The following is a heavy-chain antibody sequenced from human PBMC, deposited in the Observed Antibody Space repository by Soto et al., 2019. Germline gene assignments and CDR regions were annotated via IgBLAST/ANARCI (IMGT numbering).Heavy chain of an antibody. CDR3: AQDRGINWKDHYDC. J-gene: IGHJ4*02. D-gene: IGHD1-1*01. CDR2: ISGSGDRT. CDR1: GFNFGGYG. V-gene: IGHV3-23*01. Sequence: GGSLRLSCAASGFNFGGYGMSWVRQAPGKGLEWVSTISGSGDRTYYGDSVRGRFTISRNNSQNTLYLQMDSLGVEDTAIYYCAQDRGINWKDHYDCWGQGTLVTVSS.